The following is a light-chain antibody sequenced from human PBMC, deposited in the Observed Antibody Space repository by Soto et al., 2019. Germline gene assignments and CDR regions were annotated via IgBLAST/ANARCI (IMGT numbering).Light chain of an antibody. V-gene: IGKV3-20*01. CDR2: GAS. J-gene: IGKJ5*01. Sequence: EILLTQSPCTLSLSSGERATLSCGASQSLSSIYLAWYQQKPGHAPSLLIYGASNRATGIPDRLSGSGSGTDFTLTISRPEPEDFAVYFCQQYGSSPTFGQGTRLEIK. CDR3: QQYGSSPT. CDR1: QSLSSIY.